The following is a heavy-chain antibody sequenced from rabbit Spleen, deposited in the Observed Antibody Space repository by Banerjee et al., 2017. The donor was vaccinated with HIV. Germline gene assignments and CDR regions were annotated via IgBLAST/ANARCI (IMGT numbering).Heavy chain of an antibody. Sequence: QSLEESGGDLVKPGASLTLTCTASAFSFSSGYDMCWVRQAPGKGLEWIGCIYTGDSNTNYASWAKGRFTISKTSSTTVTLQMTSLTAADTATYFCARDLVAVIGWNFNLWGPGTLVTVS. CDR1: AFSFSSGYD. CDR2: IYTGDSNT. V-gene: IGHV1S40*01. J-gene: IGHJ4*01. D-gene: IGHD1-1*01. CDR3: ARDLVAVIGWNFNL.